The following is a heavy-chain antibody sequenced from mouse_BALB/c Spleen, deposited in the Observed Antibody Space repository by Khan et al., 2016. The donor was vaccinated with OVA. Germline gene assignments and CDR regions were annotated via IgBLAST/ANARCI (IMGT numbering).Heavy chain of an antibody. V-gene: IGHV2-6-4*01. Sequence: QLKESGPGLVAPSQSLSITCTVSGFSLSRYNIHWVRQPPGKGLEWLGMIWGGGGTDYNSTLKSRLSISKDNSKSQVFLKMNSLQTDDTAMYYCARAYYRYDGYYAMDYWGQGTSVTVSS. CDR1: GFSLSRYN. J-gene: IGHJ4*01. D-gene: IGHD2-14*01. CDR2: IWGGGGT. CDR3: ARAYYRYDGYYAMDY.